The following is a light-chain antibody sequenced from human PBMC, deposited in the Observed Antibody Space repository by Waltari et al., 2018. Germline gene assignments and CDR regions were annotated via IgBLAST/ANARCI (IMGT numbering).Light chain of an antibody. CDR1: RRDCGCYYD. J-gene: IGLJ3*02. V-gene: IGLV2-14*01. Sequence: QSALTPPTSVSGSPGQSITISCPGTRRDCGCYYDSLWYQQYPGKVPRLLIYDVSERPSGISSRFSGSKSGNTASLTISGLQADDEADYYCNSYTGSSSWVFGGGTKLTVL. CDR2: DVS. CDR3: NSYTGSSSWV.